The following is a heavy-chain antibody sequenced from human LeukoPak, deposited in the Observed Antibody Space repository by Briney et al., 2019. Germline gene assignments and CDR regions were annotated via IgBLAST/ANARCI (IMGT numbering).Heavy chain of an antibody. V-gene: IGHV4-4*09. D-gene: IGHD1-26*01. Sequence: SETLSLTCTVSGGSNNSYYWSWIRQPPGKGLEWIGYTHPSGNTNYSPSLKSRVTISIDTSKNQFSLKLSSVTAADTAVYYCARFSAGGDFDYWGQGTLVTVSS. CDR2: THPSGNT. J-gene: IGHJ4*02. CDR3: ARFSAGGDFDY. CDR1: GGSNNSYY.